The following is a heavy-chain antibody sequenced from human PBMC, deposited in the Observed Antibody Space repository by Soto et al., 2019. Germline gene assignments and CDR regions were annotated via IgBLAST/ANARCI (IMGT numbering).Heavy chain of an antibody. CDR2: ISYDGSNK. CDR3: HKITYTSIGRFKSYDY. J-gene: IGHJ4*02. CDR1: GFTFSSYG. V-gene: IGHV3-30*03. D-gene: IGHD3-16*01. Sequence: QVQLVESGGGVVQPGRSLRLSCAASGFTFSSYGMHWVRQAPGKGLEWVAVISYDGSNKYYADSVKGRFTISRDNSKNTLSLQMNSLTAEDTAVRHPHKITYTSIGRFKSYDYWGQGTLVTVSS.